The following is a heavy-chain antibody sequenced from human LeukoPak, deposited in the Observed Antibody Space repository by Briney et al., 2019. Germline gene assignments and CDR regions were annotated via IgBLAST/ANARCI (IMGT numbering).Heavy chain of an antibody. CDR2: IIPIFGTA. Sequence: SVKVSCKASGGTFSSYAISWVRQAPGQGLEWMGGIIPIFGTANYAQKFQGRVTITTDESTSTAYMELSSLRSEDTAVYYCARVDIVVVPAAREVYYYYMDVWGTGTTVTVSS. J-gene: IGHJ6*03. CDR1: GGTFSSYA. D-gene: IGHD2-2*03. V-gene: IGHV1-69*05. CDR3: ARVDIVVVPAAREVYYYYMDV.